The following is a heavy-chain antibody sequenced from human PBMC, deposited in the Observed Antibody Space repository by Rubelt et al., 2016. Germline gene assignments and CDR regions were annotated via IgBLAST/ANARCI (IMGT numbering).Heavy chain of an antibody. V-gene: IGHV4-61*05. CDR1: GGSISSSSYY. CDR2: IYYSGST. D-gene: IGHD2/OR15-2a*01. Sequence: QLQLQESGPGLVKPSETLSLTCTVSGGSISSSSYYWGWIRQPPGKGLEWIGYIYYSGSTNYNPSLKRRVTLSADTSKNQFSLMRTAGTTATLVLYYCVTTEYFNGFVVGGRGTRVTV. J-gene: IGHJ3*01. CDR3: VTTEYFNGFVV.